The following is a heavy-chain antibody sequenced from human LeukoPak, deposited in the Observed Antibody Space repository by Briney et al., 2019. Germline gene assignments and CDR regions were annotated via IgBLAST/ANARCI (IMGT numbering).Heavy chain of an antibody. Sequence: SETLSLTCTVSGGSISSYYWSWIRQPAGKGLEWIGRIYTSGSTNYNPSLKSRVTVSVDTSKNLFSLKVNSVTAADTAVYYCARGGTWPVNHDYWGQGTLVTVSS. V-gene: IGHV4-4*07. D-gene: IGHD1-1*01. CDR1: GGSISSYY. CDR3: ARGGTWPVNHDY. CDR2: IYTSGST. J-gene: IGHJ4*02.